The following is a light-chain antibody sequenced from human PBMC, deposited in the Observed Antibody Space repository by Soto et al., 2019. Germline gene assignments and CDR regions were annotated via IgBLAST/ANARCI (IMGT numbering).Light chain of an antibody. V-gene: IGKV1-33*01. J-gene: IGKJ4*01. CDR1: QTISDF. CDR2: DAS. Sequence: DIQMTQSPSTLSASVGDRVTITCRASQTISDFLNWYQHKPGKAPELLIYDASNLETGVPSRFSGSGSGTDFTFTISSLQPEDFATYYCQQYDNFPLTFGGGTKVDIK. CDR3: QQYDNFPLT.